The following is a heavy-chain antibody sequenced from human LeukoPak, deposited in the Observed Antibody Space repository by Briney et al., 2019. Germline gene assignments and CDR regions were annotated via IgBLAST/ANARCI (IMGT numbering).Heavy chain of an antibody. V-gene: IGHV1-24*01. Sequence: ASVKVSCKVSEYSVTEVAIHWVRQTGEGLEWMGGFHPKDADMIYANKFQGRVTMTRDTSTSTVYMELSSLRSEDTAVYYCARSRFLRHSGYDLARLLDYWGQGTLVTVSS. D-gene: IGHD5-12*01. J-gene: IGHJ4*02. CDR3: ARSRFLRHSGYDLARLLDY. CDR2: FHPKDADM. CDR1: EYSVTEVA.